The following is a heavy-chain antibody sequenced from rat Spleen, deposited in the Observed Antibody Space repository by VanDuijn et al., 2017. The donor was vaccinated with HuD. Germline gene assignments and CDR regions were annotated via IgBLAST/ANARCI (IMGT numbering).Heavy chain of an antibody. CDR3: VRANRETYAHFDY. CDR1: GFSLTSYN. V-gene: IGHV2-30*01. CDR2: IWTGGNT. D-gene: IGHD3-8*01. J-gene: IGHJ2*01. Sequence: QVQLKESGPGLVQPSQTLSLTCTVSGFSLTSYNVHWVRQPTGKGLEWMGVIWTGGNTDYNSALKSRMSGSRDISKSQVLLRMNSLQTEDTATYYCVRANRETYAHFDYWGQGVMVTVSS.